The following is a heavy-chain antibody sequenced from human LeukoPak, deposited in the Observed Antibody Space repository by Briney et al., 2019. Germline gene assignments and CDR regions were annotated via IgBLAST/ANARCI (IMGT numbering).Heavy chain of an antibody. D-gene: IGHD3-3*01. CDR3: ARPEWSNWYFDL. Sequence: GGSLRLSCAASGFTLSTYWMNWVRQARGKGLEWVANIKQDGSEKYYVDSVKGRFTLSRDSAKNSLYLQMNSLRAEDTAVYYCARPEWSNWYFDLWGRGTLVTVSS. CDR1: GFTLSTYW. J-gene: IGHJ2*01. CDR2: IKQDGSEK. V-gene: IGHV3-7*03.